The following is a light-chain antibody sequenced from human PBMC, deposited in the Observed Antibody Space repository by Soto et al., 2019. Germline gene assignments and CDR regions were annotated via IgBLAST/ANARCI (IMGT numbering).Light chain of an antibody. Sequence: QSALTQPPSASGSPGQSVTISCTGTSSDIGGYNSVSWYQQHPGKAPRLMIYEVNKRPSGVPDRFSGSKSGYTASLTVSGLQTEDEATYYCSSFTSGGTWVFGGGTQLTVL. CDR2: EVN. CDR1: SSDIGGYNS. V-gene: IGLV2-8*01. CDR3: SSFTSGGTWV. J-gene: IGLJ3*02.